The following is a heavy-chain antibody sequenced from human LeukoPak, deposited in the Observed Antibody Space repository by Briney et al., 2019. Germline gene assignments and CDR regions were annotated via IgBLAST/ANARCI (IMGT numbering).Heavy chain of an antibody. J-gene: IGHJ4*02. CDR3: ARERTTVTH. V-gene: IGHV4-59*12. D-gene: IGHD4-11*01. CDR1: GGSISSYY. Sequence: SETLSLTCTVSGGSISSYYWSWIRQPPGKGLEWIGYIYYSGSTNYNPSLKSRVTISVDTSKNQFSLKLSSVTAADTAVYYCARERTTVTHWGQGTLVTVSS. CDR2: IYYSGST.